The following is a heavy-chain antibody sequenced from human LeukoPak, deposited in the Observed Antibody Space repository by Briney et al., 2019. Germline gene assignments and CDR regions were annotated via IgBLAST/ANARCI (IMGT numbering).Heavy chain of an antibody. CDR2: FYSGGST. CDR3: AGSSAYSYYFDY. J-gene: IGHJ4*02. CDR1: GFTVSSNY. V-gene: IGHV3-53*01. Sequence: GGSLRLSCAASGFTVSSNYMTWVRQAPGKGLEWVSVFYSGGSTYYADSVKGRFTISRDNSKNTLYLQTNSLRAEDTAVYYCAGSSAYSYYFDYWGQGTLVTVSS. D-gene: IGHD3-22*01.